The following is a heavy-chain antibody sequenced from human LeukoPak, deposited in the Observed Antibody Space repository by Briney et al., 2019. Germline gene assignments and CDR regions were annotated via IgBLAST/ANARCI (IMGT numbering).Heavy chain of an antibody. CDR1: GFTFSSYA. J-gene: IGHJ4*02. D-gene: IGHD3-10*01. V-gene: IGHV3-23*01. CDR3: AKGRDMVRGVTNFDY. Sequence: GGSLRLSCAASGFTFSSYAMSWVRQAPGKGLEWVSAISGSGGSTYYADSVKGRFTISRDNSKNTLYLQMNSLRAEDTAVYYCAKGRDMVRGVTNFDYWGQGTLVTVSS. CDR2: ISGSGGST.